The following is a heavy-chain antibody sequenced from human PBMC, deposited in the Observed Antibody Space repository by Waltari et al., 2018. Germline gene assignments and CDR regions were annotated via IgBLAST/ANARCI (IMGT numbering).Heavy chain of an antibody. CDR2: TTSSGSST. V-gene: IGHV3-48*03. CDR1: GFSFSNFE. J-gene: IGHJ4*02. CDR3: ARNRKIIAAGWGRDLDY. Sequence: EVQLVESGGGLVQPGGSVRLSCEASGFSFSNFEMSLVRQAPGKGLEWLSYTTSSGSSTQYANSVRGRFTISRDNAKNSLYLQLNNLGAEDTAVYYCARNRKIIAAGWGRDLDYWGQGTLVIVSS. D-gene: IGHD6-13*01.